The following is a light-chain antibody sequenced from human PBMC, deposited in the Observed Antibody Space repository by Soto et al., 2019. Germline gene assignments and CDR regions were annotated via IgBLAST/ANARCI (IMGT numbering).Light chain of an antibody. CDR3: QQTKTFPLT. CDR2: PAS. J-gene: IGKJ4*01. V-gene: IGKV1-12*01. Sequence: DIQMAQSPSSVSASVGDRVTITCRASRDISNWLAWYQQKPGKAPNLLIYPASSLQSGVPSRFSGSGSGTDFTLTISSLQPEDFAPYFCQQTKTFPLTFGGGTKVDIK. CDR1: RDISNW.